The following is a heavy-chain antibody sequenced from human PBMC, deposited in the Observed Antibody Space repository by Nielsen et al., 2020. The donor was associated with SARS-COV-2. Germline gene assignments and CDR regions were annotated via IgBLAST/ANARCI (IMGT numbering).Heavy chain of an antibody. V-gene: IGHV3-21*01. D-gene: IGHD1-7*01. CDR3: ARESAYNWNYGDY. J-gene: IGHJ4*02. CDR2: ISSSSSYI. Sequence: GESLKISCAASGFTFSSCSMNWVRQAPGKGLEWVSSISSSSSYIYYADSVKGRFTISRDNAKNSLYLQMNSLRAEDTAVYYCARESAYNWNYGDYWGQGTLVTVSS. CDR1: GFTFSSCS.